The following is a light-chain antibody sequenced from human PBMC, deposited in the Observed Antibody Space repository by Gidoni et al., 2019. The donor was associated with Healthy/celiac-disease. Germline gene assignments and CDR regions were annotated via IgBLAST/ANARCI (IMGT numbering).Light chain of an antibody. CDR1: QDISNY. Sequence: DIQMTQSPSSLSASVGDRVTITCQASQDISNYLNWYQQKPGKAPKLLIYDESNLETGVPSRFSGSGSGTDFTFTISSLQPEDIATYYCQQYDNRPVTFGPGTKVDIK. J-gene: IGKJ3*01. V-gene: IGKV1-33*01. CDR2: DES. CDR3: QQYDNRPVT.